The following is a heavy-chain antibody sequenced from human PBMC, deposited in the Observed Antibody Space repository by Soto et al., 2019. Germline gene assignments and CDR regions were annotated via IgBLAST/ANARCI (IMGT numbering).Heavy chain of an antibody. CDR3: AREIVVARGASYFDY. J-gene: IGHJ4*02. D-gene: IGHD2-2*01. Sequence: GSLRLSFVGSGFTFSSNWMTWVRHAPGKVLEWVGNIRQDGSEKNYVDSVKGRFTISRDNAKNSLYLQMNSLRAEDTAVYYCAREIVVARGASYFDYWGPGTLVTVSS. V-gene: IGHV3-7*04. CDR1: GFTFSSNW. CDR2: IRQDGSEK.